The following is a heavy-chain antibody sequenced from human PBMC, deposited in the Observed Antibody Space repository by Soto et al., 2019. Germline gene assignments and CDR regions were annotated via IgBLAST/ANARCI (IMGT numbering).Heavy chain of an antibody. V-gene: IGHV1-3*01. J-gene: IGHJ4*02. Sequence: GASVKVSCKASGYTFTSYAMHWVRQAPGQRLEWMGWINAGNGNTKYSQKFQGRVTITRDTSASTAYMELSGLRSEGTAVYYCARGGARYYFDYWGQGTLVTAPQ. CDR1: GYTFTSYA. CDR3: ARGGARYYFDY. D-gene: IGHD2-15*01. CDR2: INAGNGNT.